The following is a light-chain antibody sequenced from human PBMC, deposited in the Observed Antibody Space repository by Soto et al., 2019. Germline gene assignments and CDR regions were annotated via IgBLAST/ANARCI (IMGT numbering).Light chain of an antibody. CDR3: ASWDDSLSGWV. CDR1: SSNVGSSY. V-gene: IGLV1-47*01. CDR2: RNN. Sequence: QSVLTQPPSASATPGQSVTISCSGSSSNVGSSYVSWYQQLPGTAPKLLIYRNNQRPSGVPDRFSGSKSGTSASLAISGLRSEDEADYYCASWDDSLSGWVFGGGTKLTVL. J-gene: IGLJ3*02.